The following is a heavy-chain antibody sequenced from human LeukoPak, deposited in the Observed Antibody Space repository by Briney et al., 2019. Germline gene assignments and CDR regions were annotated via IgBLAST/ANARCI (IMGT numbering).Heavy chain of an antibody. D-gene: IGHD5-18*01. Sequence: PSETLSLTCSVAGGSISTYYWNWIRQTPGKGLEWIGHISNGNTDYNPSLKSRVTISVDTSKNQFSRRLTSVTAADTGVYYCARDKAHSYGRYFDPWGQGALVIVSS. V-gene: IGHV4-59*01. CDR1: GGSISTYY. CDR2: ISNGNT. CDR3: ARDKAHSYGRYFDP. J-gene: IGHJ5*02.